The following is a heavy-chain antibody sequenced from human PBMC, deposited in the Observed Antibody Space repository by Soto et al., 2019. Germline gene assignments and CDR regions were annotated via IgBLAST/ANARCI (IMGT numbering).Heavy chain of an antibody. CDR3: ARIGLQLRWFDP. Sequence: EVQLVESGGGLVQAGGSLRLSCAASGFTFSSYSMNWVRQAPGKGLEWVSYISSRGSSTYYAASVKGLFTISRDNARNPLYLQVRSLGDEDTAVYFCARIGLQLRWFDPWGQVALVTVS. J-gene: IGHJ5*02. CDR2: ISSRGSST. CDR1: GFTFSSYS. D-gene: IGHD1-1*01. V-gene: IGHV3-48*02.